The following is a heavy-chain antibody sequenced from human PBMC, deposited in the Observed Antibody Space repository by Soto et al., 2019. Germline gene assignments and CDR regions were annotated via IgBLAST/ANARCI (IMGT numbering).Heavy chain of an antibody. D-gene: IGHD3-10*01. V-gene: IGHV4-59*01. CDR1: GGAISTNY. CDR2: IYDSGST. J-gene: IGHJ5*02. CDR3: ASVPGLQWLGDFVRLEP. Sequence: SETRPPPVTVPGGAISTNYWSWCRQPPGKVLEWIGYIYDSGSTNYTPSIKGRVTRSVDTSKHQFSLKLSSVTAADTAVYYGASVPGLQWLGDFVRLEPRGEGTLV.